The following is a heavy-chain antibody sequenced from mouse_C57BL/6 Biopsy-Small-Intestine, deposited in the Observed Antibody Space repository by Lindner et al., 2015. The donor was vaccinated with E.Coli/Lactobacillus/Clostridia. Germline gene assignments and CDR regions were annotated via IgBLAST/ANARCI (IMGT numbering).Heavy chain of an antibody. CDR1: GYTFTSYV. CDR2: INPYNDGT. J-gene: IGHJ4*01. CDR3: ARSALVYYSNAMDY. V-gene: IGHV1-14*01. Sequence: VQLQESGPEPVKPGASVKMSCKASGYTFTSYVMHWVKQKPGQGLEWIGYINPYNDGTKYNEKFKGKATLTSDKSSSTAYMELSSLTSEDSAVYYCARSALVYYSNAMDYWSQGTSVTVSS. D-gene: IGHD2-5*01.